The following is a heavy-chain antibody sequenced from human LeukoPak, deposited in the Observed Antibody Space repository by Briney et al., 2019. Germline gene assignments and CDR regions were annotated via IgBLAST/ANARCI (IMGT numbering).Heavy chain of an antibody. Sequence: PGGSLRLSCTASGFTLSSYRLTWVRQVPGMGLEWVSHISSSGTSIYYADSVTGRFTISRDNAKNSLYLQMNSLRAEDTAVYYCARDLRQSDYYYYMDVWGKGTXVTVXS. CDR1: GFTLSSYR. J-gene: IGHJ6*03. CDR2: ISSSGTSI. CDR3: ARDLRQSDYYYYMDV. V-gene: IGHV3-48*01.